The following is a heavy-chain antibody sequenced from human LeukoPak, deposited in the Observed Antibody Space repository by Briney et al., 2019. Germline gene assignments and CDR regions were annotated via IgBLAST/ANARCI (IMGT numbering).Heavy chain of an antibody. Sequence: SGGSLRLSCAASGFTFSSYAMSWVRQAPGKGLEWVSAISGSGGSTYYADSVKGWFTISRDNSKNTLYLQMNSLRAEDTAVYYCARQVDTSAWSPFSYWGQGTLVTVSS. CDR3: ARQVDTSAWSPFSY. V-gene: IGHV3-23*01. J-gene: IGHJ4*02. CDR1: GFTFSSYA. D-gene: IGHD6-19*01. CDR2: ISGSGGST.